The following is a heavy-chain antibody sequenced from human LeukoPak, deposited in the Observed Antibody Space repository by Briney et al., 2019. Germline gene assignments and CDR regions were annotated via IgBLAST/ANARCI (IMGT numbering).Heavy chain of an antibody. CDR2: IKQDGSEK. J-gene: IGHJ4*02. CDR1: GFTFSSYW. Sequence: PGGSLRLSCAASGFTFSSYWMSWVRQAPGKGLEWVANIKQDGSEKYYVDSVKGRFTISRDNAKNSLYLQMNSLRAEDTAVYCCAREAAYYYVSSGLYWGQGTLVTVSS. D-gene: IGHD3-22*01. CDR3: AREAAYYYVSSGLY. V-gene: IGHV3-7*01.